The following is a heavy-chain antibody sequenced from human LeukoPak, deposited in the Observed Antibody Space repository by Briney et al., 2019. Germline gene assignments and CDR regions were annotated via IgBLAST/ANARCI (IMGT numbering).Heavy chain of an antibody. Sequence: PGGSLRLSCAASGFTFSNYWMSWVRQAPGKGLEWVANIKQDGSEKYYVDSVKGRSTISRDNAKNSLYLQMNSLRAEDTAVYYCARGYCSSSSCYSAIFDYWGQGTLVTVSS. V-gene: IGHV3-7*01. CDR1: GFTFSNYW. J-gene: IGHJ4*02. D-gene: IGHD2-2*02. CDR2: IKQDGSEK. CDR3: ARGYCSSSSCYSAIFDY.